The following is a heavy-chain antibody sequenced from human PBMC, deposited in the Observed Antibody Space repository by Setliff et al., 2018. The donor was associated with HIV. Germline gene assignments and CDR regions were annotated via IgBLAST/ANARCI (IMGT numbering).Heavy chain of an antibody. CDR1: GGSISGYY. D-gene: IGHD4-17*01. V-gene: IGHV4-4*07. CDR2: IYPSGST. J-gene: IGHJ4*02. CDR3: ARVSKGDYGGNFDS. Sequence: SETLSLTCTVSGGSISGYYWSWIRQPDGKGLEWIGRIYPSGSTSYNPSLQSRVVMPVDTSKNQFSLRLSPVTAADTAVYFCARVSKGDYGGNFDSWGQGTLVTVSS.